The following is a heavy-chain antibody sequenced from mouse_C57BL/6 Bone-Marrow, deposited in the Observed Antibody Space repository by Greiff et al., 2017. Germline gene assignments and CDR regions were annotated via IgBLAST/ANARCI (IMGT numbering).Heavy chain of an antibody. CDR1: GYTFTSYW. CDR3: ACGLPKAMDY. V-gene: IGHV1-53*01. J-gene: IGHJ4*01. CDR2: INPSNGGT. D-gene: IGHD2-10*01. Sequence: QVQLQQPGTELVKPGASVKLSCKASGYTFTSYWMHWVKQRPGQGLEWIGNINPSNGGTNYNETFKRKATLTVDKSSSTAYRQLSSLTSEDAAVYYWACGLPKAMDYWGQGTSGTVSS.